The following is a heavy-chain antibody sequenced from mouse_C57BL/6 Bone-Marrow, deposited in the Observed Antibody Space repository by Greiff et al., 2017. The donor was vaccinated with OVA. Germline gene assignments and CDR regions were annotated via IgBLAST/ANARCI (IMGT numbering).Heavy chain of an antibody. V-gene: IGHV5-6*01. CDR2: ISSGGSYT. CDR3: ARQGSTVVYWYFDV. CDR1: GFTFSSYG. J-gene: IGHJ1*03. Sequence: EVQGVESGGDLVKPGGSLKLSCAASGFTFSSYGMSWVRQTPDKRLEWVATISSGGSYTYYPDSVKGRFTISRDNAKNTLYLQMSSLKSEDTAMYYCARQGSTVVYWYFDVWGTGTTVTVSS. D-gene: IGHD1-1*01.